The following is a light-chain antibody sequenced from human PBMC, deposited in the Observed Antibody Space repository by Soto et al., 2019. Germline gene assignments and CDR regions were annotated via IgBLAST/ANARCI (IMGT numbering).Light chain of an antibody. CDR3: QQYNGWPPFT. V-gene: IGKV3-15*01. Sequence: DIVVTQSPATLSVSPGEGATLSCRASQSVSSYLAWYQQKPGQAPRLLIYGASSRATGIPARFSGSGSGTEFTLTISSLQSEDFAVYFCQQYNGWPPFTFGQGTKLEIK. CDR1: QSVSSY. CDR2: GAS. J-gene: IGKJ2*01.